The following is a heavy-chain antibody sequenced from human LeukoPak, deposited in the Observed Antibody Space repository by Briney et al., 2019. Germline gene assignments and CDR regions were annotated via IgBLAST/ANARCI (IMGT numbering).Heavy chain of an antibody. CDR1: GFTFSSYS. V-gene: IGHV3-48*04. CDR2: ISSSSSTI. D-gene: IGHD4-17*01. CDR3: ARDLVAGDYGDNGGLPYYFDY. J-gene: IGHJ4*02. Sequence: GGSLRLSCAASGFTFSSYSMNWVRQAPGKGLEWVSYISSSSSTIYYADSVKGRFTISRDNAKNSLYLQMNSLRAEDTAVYYCARDLVAGDYGDNGGLPYYFDYWGQGTLVTVSS.